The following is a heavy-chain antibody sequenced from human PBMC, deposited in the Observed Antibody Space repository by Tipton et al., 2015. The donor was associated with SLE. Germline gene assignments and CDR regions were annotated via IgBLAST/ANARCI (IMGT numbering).Heavy chain of an antibody. J-gene: IGHJ4*02. CDR3: ARGYSSSWYSKLFDY. CDR1: GYTFTGYY. V-gene: IGHV1-2*06. D-gene: IGHD6-13*01. Sequence: QLVQSGAEVKKPGASVKVSCEASGYTFTGYYMHWVRQAPGQGLEWMGRINPNSGGTNYAQKFQGRVTMTRDTSISTAYMELSRLRSDDTAVYYCARGYSSSWYSKLFDYWGQGTLVTVSS. CDR2: INPNSGGT.